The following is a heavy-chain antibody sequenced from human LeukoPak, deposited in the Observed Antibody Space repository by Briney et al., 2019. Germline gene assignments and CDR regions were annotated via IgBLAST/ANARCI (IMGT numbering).Heavy chain of an antibody. CDR3: AREDEGVAGTGYDWFDP. D-gene: IGHD6-19*01. J-gene: IGHJ5*02. Sequence: GGSLRLSCAASGFTFSSYEMNWVRQAPGKGLEWVSYISSSGSTIYYADSVKGRFTISRDNAKNSLYLQMNSLRAEDTAVYYCAREDEGVAGTGYDWFDPWGQGTLVTVSS. CDR2: ISSSGSTI. V-gene: IGHV3-48*03. CDR1: GFTFSSYE.